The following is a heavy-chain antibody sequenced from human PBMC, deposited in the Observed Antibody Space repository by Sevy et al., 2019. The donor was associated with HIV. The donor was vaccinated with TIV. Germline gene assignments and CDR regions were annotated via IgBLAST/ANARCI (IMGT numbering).Heavy chain of an antibody. J-gene: IGHJ6*03. V-gene: IGHV4-34*01. CDR1: GGSFSGYY. Sequence: SETLSLTCAVYGGSFSGYYWSWIRQPPGKGLEWIGEINHSGSTNYNPSLKSRVTISVDTSKNQFSLKLSSVTAADTAVYYCARMRKPRTGRKGYYYYYYMDVWGKGTTVTVSS. CDR2: INHSGST. D-gene: IGHD7-27*01. CDR3: ARMRKPRTGRKGYYYYYYMDV.